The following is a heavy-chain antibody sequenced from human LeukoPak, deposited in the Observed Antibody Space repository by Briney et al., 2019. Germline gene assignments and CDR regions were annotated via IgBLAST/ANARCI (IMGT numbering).Heavy chain of an antibody. D-gene: IGHD4-23*01. CDR3: ARDWGRGNSYYFDY. CDR1: GFTFSDYG. CDR2: VSHDESKK. J-gene: IGHJ4*02. Sequence: PGTSLRLSCAASGFTFSDYGMHWVRLAPGKGLECVAVVSHDESKKNYGESVKGRFTLSRDNSANSVYLQMDSLTIEETAVYFCARDWGRGNSYYFDYWRQGTLVTVSS. V-gene: IGHV3-30*03.